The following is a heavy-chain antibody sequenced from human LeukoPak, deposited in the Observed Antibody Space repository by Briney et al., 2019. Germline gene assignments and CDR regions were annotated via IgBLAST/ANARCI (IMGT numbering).Heavy chain of an antibody. CDR1: GGSISRGGYY. V-gene: IGHV4-31*03. J-gene: IGHJ4*02. Sequence: SQTLSLTCTVSGGSISRGGYYWSWVRQHPGKGLEWIGYIYYSGSTYYHPSLKSRVTISVDTSKNQFSLELSSVTAADTAVYYCARADSSGYYYFDYWGQGTLVTVSS. CDR2: IYYSGST. CDR3: ARADSSGYYYFDY. D-gene: IGHD3-22*01.